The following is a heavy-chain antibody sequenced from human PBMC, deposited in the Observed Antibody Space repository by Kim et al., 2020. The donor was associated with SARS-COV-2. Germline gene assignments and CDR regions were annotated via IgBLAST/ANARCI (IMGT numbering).Heavy chain of an antibody. CDR2: IGTAGDT. D-gene: IGHD2-15*01. J-gene: IGHJ6*02. CDR3: ARGYCSGGSCSRYYYYGMDV. Sequence: ETLSLTCAASGFTFSSYDMHWVRQATGKGLEWVSAIGTAGDTYYPGSVKGRFTISREKAKNSLYLQMNSLRAGATAVYYCARGYCSGGSCSRYYYYGMDVWGQGTTVTVSS. CDR1: GFTFSSYD. V-gene: IGHV3-13*01.